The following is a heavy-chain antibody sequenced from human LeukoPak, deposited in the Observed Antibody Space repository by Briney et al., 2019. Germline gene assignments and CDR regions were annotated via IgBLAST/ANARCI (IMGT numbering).Heavy chain of an antibody. J-gene: IGHJ4*02. D-gene: IGHD3-10*01. Sequence: ASVKVSCKAAGYTFTSYGISWVRQAPGQGLEWMGWISAYNGNTNYAQKLQGRVTMTTDTSTTTGYMELRSLRSDDTAVYYCAVMLYGSGPYYWGQGTLVTVSS. CDR2: ISAYNGNT. CDR1: GYTFTSYG. V-gene: IGHV1-18*01. CDR3: AVMLYGSGPYY.